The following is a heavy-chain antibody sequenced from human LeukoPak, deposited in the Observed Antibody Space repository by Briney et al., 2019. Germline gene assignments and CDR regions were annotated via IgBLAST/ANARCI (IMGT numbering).Heavy chain of an antibody. V-gene: IGHV3-11*06. Sequence: GGSLRLSCATSGFTFSDYYMSWIRQAPGKGLEWVSYISNSGTYTNFADSVKGRLTIARDYPKNSLNMQMSSLRAEDTAVYYCARQGGDILTGYLDYWGQGTLVTVSS. D-gene: IGHD3-9*01. CDR1: GFTFSDYY. CDR2: ISNSGTYT. J-gene: IGHJ4*02. CDR3: ARQGGDILTGYLDY.